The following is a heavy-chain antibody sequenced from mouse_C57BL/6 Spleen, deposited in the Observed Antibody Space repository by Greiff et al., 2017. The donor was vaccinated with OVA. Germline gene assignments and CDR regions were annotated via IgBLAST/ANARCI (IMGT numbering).Heavy chain of an antibody. CDR3: AQLRPYFDY. V-gene: IGHV1-50*01. Sequence: QVQLQQPGAELVKPGASVKLSCKASGYTFTSYWMQWVKQRPGQGLEWIGEIDPSDSYTNYNQKFKGKATLTVDTSSSTAYMQLSSLTSEDSAVYYCAQLRPYFDYWGQGTTLTVSS. CDR2: IDPSDSYT. CDR1: GYTFTSYW. D-gene: IGHD3-2*02. J-gene: IGHJ2*01.